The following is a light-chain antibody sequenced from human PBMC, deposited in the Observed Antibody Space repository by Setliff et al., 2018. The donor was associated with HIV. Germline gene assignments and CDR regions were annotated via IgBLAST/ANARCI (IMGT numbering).Light chain of an antibody. CDR2: EVN. CDR1: NSDVGSYNF. CDR3: CSYTSISTYV. Sequence: QSALTQPASVSGSPGQSITISCTGTNSDVGSYNFVSWYQLHPGKAPKLMIYEVNNRPSGVSNRFSGSKSGNTASLTISGLQAEDEADYYCCSYTSISTYVFGTGTKVTVL. J-gene: IGLJ1*01. V-gene: IGLV2-14*02.